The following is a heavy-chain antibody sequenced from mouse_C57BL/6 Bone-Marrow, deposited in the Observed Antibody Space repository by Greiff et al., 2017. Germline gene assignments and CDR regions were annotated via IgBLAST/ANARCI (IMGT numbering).Heavy chain of an antibody. CDR3: ARSNDGYYDYFDY. V-gene: IGHV1-59*01. D-gene: IGHD2-3*01. CDR2: IDPSDSYT. Sequence: QVQLKQPGAELVRPGTSVKLSCKASGYTFTSYWMHWVKQRPGQGLEWIGVIDPSDSYTNYNQKFKGKATLTVDTSSSTAYMQLSSLTSEDSAVYYCARSNDGYYDYFDYWGQGTTLTVSS. CDR1: GYTFTSYW. J-gene: IGHJ2*01.